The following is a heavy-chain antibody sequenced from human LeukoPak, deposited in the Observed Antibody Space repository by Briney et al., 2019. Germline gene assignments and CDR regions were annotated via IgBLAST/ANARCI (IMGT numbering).Heavy chain of an antibody. CDR2: IYYSGST. J-gene: IGHJ4*02. D-gene: IGHD3-3*01. Sequence: SETLSLTCTVSGGSISSHYWSWIRQPPGKGLEWIGYIYYSGSTNYNPSLKSRVTISADTSKNQFSLKLSSVTAADTAVYYCARDRVYYDFWSGYYTPYYFDYWGQGTLVTVSS. V-gene: IGHV4-59*11. CDR1: GGSISSHY. CDR3: ARDRVYYDFWSGYYTPYYFDY.